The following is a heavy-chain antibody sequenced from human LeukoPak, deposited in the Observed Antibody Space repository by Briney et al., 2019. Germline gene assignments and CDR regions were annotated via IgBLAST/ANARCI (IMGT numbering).Heavy chain of an antibody. CDR3: ARDEGLASGSSDY. Sequence: SSISSSSSYIYYADSVKGRFTISRDNAKNSLYLQMNSLRAEDTAVYYCARDEGLASGSSDYWGQGTLVTVSS. CDR2: ISSSSSYI. J-gene: IGHJ4*02. V-gene: IGHV3-21*01. D-gene: IGHD1-26*01.